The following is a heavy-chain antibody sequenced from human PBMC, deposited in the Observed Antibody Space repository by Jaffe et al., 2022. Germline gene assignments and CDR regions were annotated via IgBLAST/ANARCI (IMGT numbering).Heavy chain of an antibody. CDR3: ARGQRLRYFDWLPTSPSYFDY. CDR1: GGSFSGYY. Sequence: QVQLQQWGAGLLKPSETLSLTCAVYGGSFSGYYWSWIRQPPGKGLEWIGEINHSGSTNYNPSLKSRVTISVDTSKNQFSLKLSSVTAADTAVYYCARGQRLRYFDWLPTSPSYFDYWGQGTLVTVSS. CDR2: INHSGST. D-gene: IGHD3-9*01. J-gene: IGHJ4*02. V-gene: IGHV4-34*01.